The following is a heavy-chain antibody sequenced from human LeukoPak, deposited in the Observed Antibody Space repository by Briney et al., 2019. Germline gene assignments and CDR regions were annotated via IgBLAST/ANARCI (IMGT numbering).Heavy chain of an antibody. Sequence: GGSLRLSCAASGFTFSTYDMSWVRQAPGKGLEWVSAISGSGGSTYYTDSVKGRFTISRDNSKKTLFLQMNSLRAEDTAVYFCAKVDPLVGSIDDAFDIWGQGTMVTVSS. CDR1: GFTFSTYD. CDR2: ISGSGGST. D-gene: IGHD1-26*01. J-gene: IGHJ3*02. CDR3: AKVDPLVGSIDDAFDI. V-gene: IGHV3-23*01.